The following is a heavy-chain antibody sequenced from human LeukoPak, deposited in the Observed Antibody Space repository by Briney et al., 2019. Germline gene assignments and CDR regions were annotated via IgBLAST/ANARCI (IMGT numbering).Heavy chain of an antibody. Sequence: PGGSLRLSCAASGFTFSSYWMSWVRQAPGKGLEWVAKIKQDGSDKYYADSVKGQFTISRDNAKNSLYLQMNSLRADDTAVYYCARLDRVATGSSSFYGMDVWGQGTTVTVSS. CDR3: ARLDRVATGSSSFYGMDV. CDR1: GFTFSSYW. D-gene: IGHD5-12*01. CDR2: IKQDGSDK. V-gene: IGHV3-7*05. J-gene: IGHJ6*02.